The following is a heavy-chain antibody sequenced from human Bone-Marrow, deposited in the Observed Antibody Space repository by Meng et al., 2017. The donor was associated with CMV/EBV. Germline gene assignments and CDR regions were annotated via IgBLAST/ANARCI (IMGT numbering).Heavy chain of an antibody. Sequence: GSLRLSCAASGFTFSSYSMNWVRQPPGKGLEWIGSIYYSGSTYYNPSLKSRVTISVDTSKNQFSLKLSSVTAADTAVYYCARELGAAAGWFDPWGQGTLVTVSS. CDR3: ARELGAAAGWFDP. V-gene: IGHV4-39*07. D-gene: IGHD6-13*01. CDR1: GFTFSSYS. CDR2: IYYSGST. J-gene: IGHJ5*02.